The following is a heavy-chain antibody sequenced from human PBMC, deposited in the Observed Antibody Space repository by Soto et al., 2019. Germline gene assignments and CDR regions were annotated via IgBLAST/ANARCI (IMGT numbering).Heavy chain of an antibody. CDR3: ARVSNHYQDFFQN. CDR2: ISNAGSGNT. V-gene: IGHV1-3*01. Sequence: ASVKVSCKTPGYPFPSFEVHWIRQAPGQRPEWMGGISNAGSGNTKYSQKFQDRLTITGDKRATTVYMALSSLTSEDTATYYCARVSNHYQDFFQNWGQGTQVTVSS. J-gene: IGHJ4*02. CDR1: GYPFPSFE. D-gene: IGHD2-2*01.